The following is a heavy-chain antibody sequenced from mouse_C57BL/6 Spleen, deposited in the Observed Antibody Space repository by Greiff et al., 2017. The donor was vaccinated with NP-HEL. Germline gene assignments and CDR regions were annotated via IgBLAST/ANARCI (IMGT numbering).Heavy chain of an antibody. CDR1: GYAFSSSW. J-gene: IGHJ4*01. CDR2: IYPGDGDT. Sequence: QLQQSGPELVKPGASVKISCKASGYAFSSSWMNWVKQRPGKGLEWIGRIYPGDGDTNYNGKFKGKATLTADKSSSTAYMQLSSLTSEDSAVYFCAREGDYYAMDYWGQGTSVTVSS. CDR3: AREGDYYAMDY. V-gene: IGHV1-82*01.